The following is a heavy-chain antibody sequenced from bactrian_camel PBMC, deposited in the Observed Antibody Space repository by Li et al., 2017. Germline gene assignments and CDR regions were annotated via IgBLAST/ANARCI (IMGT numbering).Heavy chain of an antibody. J-gene: IGHJ6*01. CDR3: ALRYGSDYRPPLNPSAFGY. V-gene: IGHV3S1*01. CDR2: HYTGTATT. CDR1: GYTTRNNC. D-gene: IGHD5*01. Sequence: HVQLVESGGGSVQAGGSLRLSCAASGYTTRNNCMAWFRQAPGKERAAVAAHYTGTATTYVADSVKGRFAISEDSAATTIYLDMNNLQPNDTAVYYCALRYGSDYRPPLNPSAFGYWGQGTQVTVS.